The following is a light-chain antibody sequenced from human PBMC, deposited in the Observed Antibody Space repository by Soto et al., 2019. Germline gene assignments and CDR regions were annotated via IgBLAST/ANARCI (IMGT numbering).Light chain of an antibody. CDR1: QSVSSNY. V-gene: IGKV3-20*01. CDR3: QQDGSSSYT. CDR2: GAS. J-gene: IGKJ2*01. Sequence: DIVLTQSPDTLSLSPGERATLSCRASQSVSSNYLAWYQQKPGQSPRLLIYGASTRATGIPDRFSCSGSGTDFTLTISRLEPEDFAVYYCQQDGSSSYTFGQGTRLEIK.